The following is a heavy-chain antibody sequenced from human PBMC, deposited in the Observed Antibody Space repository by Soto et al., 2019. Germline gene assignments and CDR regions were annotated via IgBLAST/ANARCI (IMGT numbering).Heavy chain of an antibody. CDR1: GYTFTSYG. Sequence: PSVKVSCKASGYTFTSYGISWVRQAPGQGLEWMGWISAYNGNTNYAQKLQGRVTMTTDTSTSTAYMELRSLRSDDAAVYFCARGYYDSTGFYYRYWGQGTLVTVSS. J-gene: IGHJ4*02. V-gene: IGHV1-18*04. D-gene: IGHD3-22*01. CDR3: ARGYYDSTGFYYRY. CDR2: ISAYNGNT.